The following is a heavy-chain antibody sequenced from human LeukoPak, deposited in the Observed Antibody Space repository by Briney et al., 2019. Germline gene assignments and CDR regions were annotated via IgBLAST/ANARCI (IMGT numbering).Heavy chain of an antibody. Sequence: GASVKVSCKASGDTFSSYAINWVRQAPGQGLGWMGGIIPIFGTANYVQKFQGTVTITADESTSTAYMELSSLRSEDTAVYYCARELLGGYGFDYWGQGTLVTVSS. D-gene: IGHD5-12*01. CDR2: IIPIFGTA. J-gene: IGHJ4*02. CDR1: GDTFSSYA. CDR3: ARELLGGYGFDY. V-gene: IGHV1-69*13.